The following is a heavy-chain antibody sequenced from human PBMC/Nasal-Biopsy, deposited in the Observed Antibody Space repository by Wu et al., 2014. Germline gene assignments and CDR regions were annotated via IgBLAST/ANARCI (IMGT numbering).Heavy chain of an antibody. J-gene: IGHJ4*02. Sequence: SGYSFWYYGMHWVRQAPGKGLEWVAAIQGDGIQTYHAESVKGRFTVSRDNSKNTLFLQMNSLRAEDTALYYCARDRNGGWFNFDFWGQGTQVLVAS. CDR3: ARDRNGGWFNFDF. CDR1: GYSFWYYG. D-gene: IGHD2-8*01. CDR2: IQGDGIQT. V-gene: IGHV3-33*01.